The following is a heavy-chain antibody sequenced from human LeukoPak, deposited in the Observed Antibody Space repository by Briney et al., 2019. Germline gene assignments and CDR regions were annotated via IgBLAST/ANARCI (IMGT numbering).Heavy chain of an antibody. D-gene: IGHD3-9*01. Sequence: GGSLRLSCAASRFTFSSYEMNWVRQAPGKGLEWVSYISSSGSTIYYADSVKGRFTISRDNAKNSLYLQMNSLRAEDTAVYYCARDHNYDILTGSPRIPFDYWGQGTLVTVSS. CDR2: ISSSGSTI. CDR3: ARDHNYDILTGSPRIPFDY. CDR1: RFTFSSYE. V-gene: IGHV3-48*03. J-gene: IGHJ4*02.